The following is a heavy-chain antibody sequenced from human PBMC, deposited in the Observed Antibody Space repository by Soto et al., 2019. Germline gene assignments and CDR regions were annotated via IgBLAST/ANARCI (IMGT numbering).Heavy chain of an antibody. V-gene: IGHV3-23*01. CDR1: GFTFSTYA. D-gene: IGHD2-2*01. CDR2: ISDSGST. CDR3: AKDKGGRYCSRTSCLYSFDY. J-gene: IGHJ4*02. Sequence: EVQLLESGGGLVQPGGSLRLSCTASGFTFSTYAMSWVRQAPGKGLEWVSTISDSGSTYYADSVKGRFPISRDNSKNTLYLEMNSLRAEDTAVYYCAKDKGGRYCSRTSCLYSFDYWGRGTLVTVSS.